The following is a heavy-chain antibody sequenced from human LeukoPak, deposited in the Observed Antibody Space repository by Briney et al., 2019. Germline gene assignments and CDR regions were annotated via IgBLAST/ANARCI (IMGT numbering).Heavy chain of an antibody. CDR1: GFTFSSYA. D-gene: IGHD3-10*01. CDR3: AKVLRFEPMVPFYYGMDV. V-gene: IGHV3-23*01. Sequence: PGGSLRLSCAASGFTFSSYAMSWVRQAPGKGLEWVSAISGSGGSTYYADSVKGRFTISRDNSKNTLYLQMNSLRAEDTAVYYCAKVLRFEPMVPFYYGMDVWGQGTTVTVSS. J-gene: IGHJ6*02. CDR2: ISGSGGST.